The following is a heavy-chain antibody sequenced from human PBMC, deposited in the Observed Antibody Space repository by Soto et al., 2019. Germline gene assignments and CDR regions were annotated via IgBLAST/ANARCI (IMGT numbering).Heavy chain of an antibody. V-gene: IGHV3-11*01. D-gene: IGHD4-17*01. CDR1: GFTFSDYY. CDR2: ISSSGSTI. CDR3: ARDSYDYGDYRPVWFDP. Sequence: GGSLRLSCAASGFTFSDYYMSWIRQAPGKGLEWVSYISSSGSTIYYADSVKGRFTISRDNAKNSLYLQMNSLRAEDTAVYYCARDSYDYGDYRPVWFDPWGQGTLVTVSS. J-gene: IGHJ5*02.